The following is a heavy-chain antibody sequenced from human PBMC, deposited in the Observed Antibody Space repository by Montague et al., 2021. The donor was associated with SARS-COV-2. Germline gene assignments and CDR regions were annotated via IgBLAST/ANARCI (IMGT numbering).Heavy chain of an antibody. CDR2: INHSGST. Sequence: SETLSLTCAVYGGSFSGYYWSWIRQPPGKGLEWIGEINHSGSTNYNPSLKSRVTISVDTSKNQFSLKLSSVTAADTAVYYCARGLVGVLWFGAKYLGGNRFDPWGQGTLVTVSS. J-gene: IGHJ5*02. D-gene: IGHD3-10*01. CDR3: ARGLVGVLWFGAKYLGGNRFDP. V-gene: IGHV4-34*01. CDR1: GGSFSGYY.